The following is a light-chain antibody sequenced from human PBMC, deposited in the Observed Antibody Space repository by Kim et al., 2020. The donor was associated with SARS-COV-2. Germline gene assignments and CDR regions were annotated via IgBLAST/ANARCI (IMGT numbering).Light chain of an antibody. CDR2: AAS. J-gene: IGKJ2*01. CDR1: QDVSNS. Sequence: SATVGRRLNLPCRARQDVSNSLASYQQKPGKAPKVLIYAASSLQSGVPSRFSCSGARTDFTLPLSSLQSEDFATYYCQQAKSPPYTFGQGTKLEI. CDR3: QQAKSPPYT. V-gene: IGKV1D-12*01.